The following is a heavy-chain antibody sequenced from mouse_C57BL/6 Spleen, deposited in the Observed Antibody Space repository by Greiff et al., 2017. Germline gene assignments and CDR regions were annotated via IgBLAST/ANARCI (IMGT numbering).Heavy chain of an antibody. CDR3: ARRAYEGYSWYLDY. CDR1: GYTFTDYN. V-gene: IGHV1-18*01. D-gene: IGHD2-3*01. J-gene: IGHJ4*01. Sequence: EVQLQQSGPELVKPGASVKIPCKASGYTFTDYNMDWVKQSHGKSLEWIGDINPNNGGTIYNQKFKGKATLTVDKSSSTAYMELRSLTSEDTAVYYCARRAYEGYSWYLDYWGQGTSVTVSS. CDR2: INPNNGGT.